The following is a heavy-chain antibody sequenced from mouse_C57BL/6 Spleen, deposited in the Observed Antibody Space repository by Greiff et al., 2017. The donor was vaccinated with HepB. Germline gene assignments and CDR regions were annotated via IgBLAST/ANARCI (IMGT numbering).Heavy chain of an antibody. Sequence: VQLQQSGPELVKPGASVKISCKASGYAFSSSWMNWVKQRPGKGLEWIGRIYPGDGDTNYNGKFKGKATLTADKSSSTAYMQLSSLTSEDSAVYFCAQGDGFFDYWGQGTTLTVSS. CDR3: AQGDGFFDY. CDR1: GYAFSSSW. J-gene: IGHJ2*01. D-gene: IGHD2-3*01. V-gene: IGHV1-82*01. CDR2: IYPGDGDT.